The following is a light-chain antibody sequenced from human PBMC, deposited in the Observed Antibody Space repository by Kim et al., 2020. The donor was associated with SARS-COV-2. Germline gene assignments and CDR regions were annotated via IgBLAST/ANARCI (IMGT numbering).Light chain of an antibody. CDR2: GTS. V-gene: IGKV3-20*01. CDR3: QQYGGSPWT. Sequence: PGERSTLSCSASQSVSSSSLAWYQQKPGKAPRLLIYGTSSRATGIPDRFSGSGSGTDFTLTISRLEPEDFAGYYCQQYGGSPWTFGQGTKVDIK. J-gene: IGKJ1*01. CDR1: QSVSSSS.